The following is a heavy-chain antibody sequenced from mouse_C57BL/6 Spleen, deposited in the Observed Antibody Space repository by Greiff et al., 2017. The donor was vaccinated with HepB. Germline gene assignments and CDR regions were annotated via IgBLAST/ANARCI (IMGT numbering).Heavy chain of an antibody. CDR2: IRSKSNNYAT. V-gene: IGHV10-1*01. Sequence: EVQLVESGGGLVQPKGSLKLSCAASGFSFNTYAMNWVRQAPGKGLEWVARIRSKSNNYATYYADSVKDRFTISRDDSESMLYLQMNNLKTEDTAMYYCVREYYGTPFAYWGQGTLVTVSA. J-gene: IGHJ3*01. CDR1: GFSFNTYA. D-gene: IGHD1-1*01. CDR3: VREYYGTPFAY.